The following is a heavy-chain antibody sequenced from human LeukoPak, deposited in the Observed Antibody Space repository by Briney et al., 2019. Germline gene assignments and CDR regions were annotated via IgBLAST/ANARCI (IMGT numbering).Heavy chain of an antibody. V-gene: IGHV4-59*01. Sequence: SETLSLTCTVSGGSISSYYWSWIRQPPGKGLEWIGYIYYSGITNYNPSLKSRVTISVDTSKNQFSLKLSSVTAADTAVYYCARRTRPGATTLGFDYWGQGTLVTVSS. CDR2: IYYSGIT. J-gene: IGHJ4*02. CDR1: GGSISSYY. D-gene: IGHD1-26*01. CDR3: ARRTRPGATTLGFDY.